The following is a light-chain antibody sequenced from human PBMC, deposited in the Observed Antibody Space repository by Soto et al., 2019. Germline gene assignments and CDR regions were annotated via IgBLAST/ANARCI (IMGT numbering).Light chain of an antibody. CDR2: DVS. CDR3: TSYTSSSTLL. V-gene: IGLV2-14*03. Sequence: QSVLTQPASVSGAPGQSITISCTGTKNDVGRYNFVSWYQHHPGKAPQLMIYDVSNRSSGVSNRVSGSKSGNTASLTISGLQAEDEADYYCTSYTSSSTLLFGTGTKVTVL. J-gene: IGLJ1*01. CDR1: KNDVGRYNF.